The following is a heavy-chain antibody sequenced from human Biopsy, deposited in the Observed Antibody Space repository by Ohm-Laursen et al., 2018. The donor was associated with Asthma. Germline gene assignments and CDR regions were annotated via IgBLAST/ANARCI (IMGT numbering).Heavy chain of an antibody. Sequence: GPSVKVSCKASGYTFINYAIHWVRQAPGQRLEWMGWINAGNGNTKYSQKFQGRVTITRDTSASTAYMDLSSLRSEDTAVYYCARTYYDFLTGQVNDAFDIWGQGTVVTVSS. CDR3: ARTYYDFLTGQVNDAFDI. V-gene: IGHV1-3*01. J-gene: IGHJ3*02. D-gene: IGHD3-9*01. CDR2: INAGNGNT. CDR1: GYTFINYA.